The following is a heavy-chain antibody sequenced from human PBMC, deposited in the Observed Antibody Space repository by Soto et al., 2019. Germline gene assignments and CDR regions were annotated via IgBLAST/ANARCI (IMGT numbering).Heavy chain of an antibody. V-gene: IGHV1-69*01. CDR3: ARGAYFDSRGLELDAFDI. CDR2: IIPFFGTT. CDR1: GVTFNTHA. D-gene: IGHD3-22*01. J-gene: IGHJ3*02. Sequence: QVHLVQSGAEVKKPGSSVKVPCKASGVTFNTHAISWVRQAPGKGLEWVGGIIPFFGTTNYGQKFQGRVTITADESTTTTYMDLSSLTSEDTAVYYCARGAYFDSRGLELDAFDIWAQGTMVIVSS.